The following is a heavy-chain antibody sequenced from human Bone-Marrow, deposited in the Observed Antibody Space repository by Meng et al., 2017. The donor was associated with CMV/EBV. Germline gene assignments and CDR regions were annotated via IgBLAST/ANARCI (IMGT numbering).Heavy chain of an antibody. CDR2: ISYDGSNK. CDR1: GFTFSSYA. J-gene: IGHJ4*02. V-gene: IGHV3-30*04. Sequence: GESLKISGAASGFTFSSYAMHWVRQAPGKGLEWVAVISYDGSNKYYADSVKGRFTISRDNSKNTLYLQMNSLRAEDTAVYYCARAEDSSGWSQLDDWGQGTLVTVSS. CDR3: ARAEDSSGWSQLDD. D-gene: IGHD6-19*01.